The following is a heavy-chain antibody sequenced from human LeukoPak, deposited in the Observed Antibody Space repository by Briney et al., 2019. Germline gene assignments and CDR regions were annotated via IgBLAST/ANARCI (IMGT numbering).Heavy chain of an antibody. D-gene: IGHD3-22*01. J-gene: IGHJ4*02. CDR3: ARDYYYETTGPLDY. CDR1: GFTFSSYA. V-gene: IGHV4-39*07. CDR2: IYYSGST. Sequence: PGGSLRLSCAASGFTFSSYAMHWVRQPPGKGLEWIGSIYYSGSTYYNPSLKSRVTISVDTSKNQFSLKLNSVTAADTAVYFCARDYYYETTGPLDYWGQGTLVTVSS.